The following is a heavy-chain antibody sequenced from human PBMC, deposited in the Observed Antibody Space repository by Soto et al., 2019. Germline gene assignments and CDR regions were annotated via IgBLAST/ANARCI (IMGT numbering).Heavy chain of an antibody. J-gene: IGHJ4*02. CDR2: ISYDGSNK. V-gene: IGHV3-30-3*01. CDR1: GFTFSSYA. D-gene: IGHD6-19*01. CDR3: ARDHYSSGWKNVDY. Sequence: QVQLVESGGGVVQPGRSLRLSCAASGFTFSSYAMHWVRQAPGKGLEWVAVISYDGSNKYYADSVKGRFTISRDNSKNTLYLQMNSLRAEDTAVYYCARDHYSSGWKNVDYWGQGTLVTVSS.